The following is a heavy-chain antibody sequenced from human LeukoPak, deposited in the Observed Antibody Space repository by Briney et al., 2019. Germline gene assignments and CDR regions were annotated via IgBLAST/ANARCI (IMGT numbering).Heavy chain of an antibody. D-gene: IGHD1-26*01. CDR3: ARAATADPYSYYYGLDV. J-gene: IGHJ6*02. CDR1: GFTFSTYW. Sequence: PGGSLRLSCAASGFTFSTYWMSWVRQAPGKGLEWVANIKQDGSEKYYVDSVKGRFTISRDNAKTSLYLQMNSLRAEDTAVYYCARAATADPYSYYYGLDVWGQGTTVTVSS. CDR2: IKQDGSEK. V-gene: IGHV3-7*04.